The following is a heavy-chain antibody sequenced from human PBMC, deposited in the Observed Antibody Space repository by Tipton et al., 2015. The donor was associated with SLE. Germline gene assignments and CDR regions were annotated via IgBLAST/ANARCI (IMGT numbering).Heavy chain of an antibody. Sequence: TLSLTCTVSGGSISSSSYYWGWIRQPPGKGLEWIGSIYYSGSTYYNPSLKSRVTISVDTPKNQFSLKLSSVTAADTAVYYCATYTPGSFDYWGQGTLVTVSS. CDR1: GGSISSSSYY. CDR3: ATYTPGSFDY. V-gene: IGHV4-39*07. CDR2: IYYSGST. D-gene: IGHD2-2*02. J-gene: IGHJ4*02.